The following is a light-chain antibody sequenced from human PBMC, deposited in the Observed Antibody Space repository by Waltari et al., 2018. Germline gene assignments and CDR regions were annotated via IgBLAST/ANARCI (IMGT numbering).Light chain of an antibody. J-gene: IGLJ1*01. CDR3: SASTSSSALLV. CDR2: DVS. Sequence: QSALTQPASVSGSPGQSLPISCPGTSSDVGRYNFVSWYHQHPGKAPKLMIFDVSERPSGVSNRFSGSKSGNTASLTISGLQAEDEADYYCSASTSSSALLVFGTGTKVTVL. V-gene: IGLV2-14*01. CDR1: SSDVGRYNF.